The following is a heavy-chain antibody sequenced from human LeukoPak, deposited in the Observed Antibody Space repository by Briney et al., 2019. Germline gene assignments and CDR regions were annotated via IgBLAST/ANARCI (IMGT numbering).Heavy chain of an antibody. CDR2: ITGSGGST. J-gene: IGHJ4*02. CDR1: GFTFSSGA. CDR3: AKDRAPYRLFDY. D-gene: IGHD4-11*01. Sequence: GGSLRLSCAASGFTFSSGAMSWVRQAPGKGLEWVSSITGSGGSTDYADSVKGRFTISRDNSKNTLYPQMNSLRAEDTAIYYCAKDRAPYRLFDYWGQGTLVTVSS. V-gene: IGHV3-23*01.